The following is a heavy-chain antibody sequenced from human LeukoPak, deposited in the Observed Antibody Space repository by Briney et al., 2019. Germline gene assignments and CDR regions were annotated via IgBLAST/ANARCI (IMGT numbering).Heavy chain of an antibody. CDR3: AKDLYSGWNTNYYYYYMDV. Sequence: GGSLRLPCAASGFTFGSYAMSWVRQAPGKGLEWVSAISGNAGSTYYGDSVKGRFSISRDNSENTLYLQMNSLSAADTAVYYCAKDLYSGWNTNYYYYYMDVWGKGTTVTVSS. J-gene: IGHJ6*03. D-gene: IGHD6-19*01. V-gene: IGHV3-23*01. CDR1: GFTFGSYA. CDR2: ISGNAGST.